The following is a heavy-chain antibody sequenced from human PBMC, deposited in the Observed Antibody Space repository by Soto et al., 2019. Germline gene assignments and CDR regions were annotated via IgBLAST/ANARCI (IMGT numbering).Heavy chain of an antibody. CDR1: GFTFSSYW. D-gene: IGHD4-17*01. J-gene: IGHJ4*02. CDR3: ARDPGDYRAGKAYDY. Sequence: GGSLRLSCAASGFTFSSYWMHWVRQAPGKGLVWVSRINSDGSSTSYADSVKGRFTISRDNAKNTLYLQMNSLRAEDTAVYYCARDPGDYRAGKAYDYWGQGTLVTVSS. V-gene: IGHV3-74*01. CDR2: INSDGSST.